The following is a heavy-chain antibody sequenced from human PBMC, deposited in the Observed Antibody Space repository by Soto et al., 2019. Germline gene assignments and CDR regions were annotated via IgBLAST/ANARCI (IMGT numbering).Heavy chain of an antibody. J-gene: IGHJ5*02. CDR3: ARDGVEQLARVWFDP. CDR2: IIPIFGTA. CDR1: GGTFSSYA. V-gene: IGHV1-69*01. D-gene: IGHD6-6*01. Sequence: QVQLVQSGAEVKKLGSSVKVSCKASGGTFSSYAISWVRQAPGQGLEWMGGIIPIFGTANYAQKFQGRVTITADESTSTAYMELSSLRSEDTAVYYCARDGVEQLARVWFDPWGQGTLVTVSS.